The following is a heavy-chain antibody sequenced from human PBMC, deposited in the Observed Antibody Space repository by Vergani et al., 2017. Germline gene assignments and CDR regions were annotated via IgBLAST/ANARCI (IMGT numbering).Heavy chain of an antibody. CDR2: INHSGST. J-gene: IGHJ3*02. V-gene: IGHV4-34*01. Sequence: QVQLQQWGAGLLKPSETLSLTCAVYGGSFSGYYWSWIRQPPGKGLEWIGEINHSGSTNYNPSLKSRVTISVDTSKNQFSLKLSSVTAADTAVYYWARWRKDDLAAAGVLDAFDIWGQGTMVTVSS. CDR3: ARWRKDDLAAAGVLDAFDI. CDR1: GGSFSGYY. D-gene: IGHD6-13*01.